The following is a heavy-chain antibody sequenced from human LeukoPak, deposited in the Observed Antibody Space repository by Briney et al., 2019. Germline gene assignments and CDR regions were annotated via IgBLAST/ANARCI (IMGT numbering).Heavy chain of an antibody. CDR3: ARAGQWLGPDY. Sequence: PGGSLRLSCAASGFTFSSYSMNWVRQAPGKGLEWVSYISSSSSTIYYADSVKGRFTISRDNAKNSLYLQMNSLRAEDTAVYYRARAGQWLGPDYWGQGTLVTVSS. J-gene: IGHJ4*02. V-gene: IGHV3-48*01. D-gene: IGHD6-19*01. CDR2: ISSSSSTI. CDR1: GFTFSSYS.